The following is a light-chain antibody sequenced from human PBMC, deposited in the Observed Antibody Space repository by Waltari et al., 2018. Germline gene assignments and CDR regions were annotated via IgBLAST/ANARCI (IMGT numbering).Light chain of an antibody. J-gene: IGKJ4*01. Sequence: ETVLTQSPATLSLSPGERATLSCRASEDVSIYLAWYQQKPGQAPRLLIYDASNRATGIPARFSGSGSGTDFTLTISSLEPEDFALYYCQQRRNWPPLTFDGGTKVE. V-gene: IGKV3-11*01. CDR3: QQRRNWPPLT. CDR1: EDVSIY. CDR2: DAS.